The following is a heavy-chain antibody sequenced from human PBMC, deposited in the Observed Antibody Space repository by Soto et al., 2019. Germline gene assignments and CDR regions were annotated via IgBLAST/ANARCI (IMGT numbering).Heavy chain of an antibody. J-gene: IGHJ4*02. CDR2: ISYDGSNK. D-gene: IGHD3-10*01. CDR1: GFPFTTYG. V-gene: IGHV3-30*03. Sequence: QVQLVESGGGVVQPGRSLRLSCAASGFPFTTYGIHWVREGPGKGLEWVAVISYDGSNKYYADSVKGRFTISRDNSKNTLYLQMNSLRPEDTALYYCLGGQYYFDYRGQGTLVTVSS. CDR3: LGGQYYFDY.